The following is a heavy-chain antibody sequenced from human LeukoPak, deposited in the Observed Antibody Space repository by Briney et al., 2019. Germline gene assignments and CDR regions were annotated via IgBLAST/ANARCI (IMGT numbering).Heavy chain of an antibody. CDR2: IIPIFGTA. CDR3: ARVSRWLQMNFDY. CDR1: GYTFISYA. J-gene: IGHJ4*02. Sequence: SVKVSCKASGYTFISYAISWVRQAPGQGLEWMGGIIPIFGTANYAQKFQGRVTITTDESTSTAYMELSSLRSEDTAVYYCARVSRWLQMNFDYWGQGTLVTVSS. D-gene: IGHD5-24*01. V-gene: IGHV1-69*05.